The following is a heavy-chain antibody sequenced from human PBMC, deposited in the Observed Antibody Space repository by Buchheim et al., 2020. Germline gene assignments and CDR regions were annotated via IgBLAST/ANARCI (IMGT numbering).Heavy chain of an antibody. D-gene: IGHD2-15*01. J-gene: IGHJ6*02. V-gene: IGHV4-30-4*01. CDR3: ASGWRCSGGSCYTYYGMDI. CDR1: GGSISSGDYY. CDR2: ICYSGST. Sequence: QVQLQESGPGLVKPSQTLTLTCTVSGGSISSGDYYWSWIRQPPGKGLEWIGYICYSGSTYYNPSLKSRVTISVDTSNNQFFLKLSTVTAADTAVYYCASGWRCSGGSCYTYYGMDIWGQETT.